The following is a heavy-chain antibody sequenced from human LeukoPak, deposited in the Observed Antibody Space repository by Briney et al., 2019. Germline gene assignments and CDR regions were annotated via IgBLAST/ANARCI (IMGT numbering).Heavy chain of an antibody. CDR2: IYYSGST. V-gene: IGHV4-59*12. D-gene: IGHD3-10*01. CDR3: AREYYGSGSYYNRRNWFDP. Sequence: SETLSLTCTVSGGSISSYYWSWIRQPPGKGLEWIGYIYYSGSTNYYPSLKSRVTISVDTSKNQFSLKLSSVTAADTAVYYCAREYYGSGSYYNRRNWFDPWGQGTLVTVSS. CDR1: GGSISSYY. J-gene: IGHJ5*02.